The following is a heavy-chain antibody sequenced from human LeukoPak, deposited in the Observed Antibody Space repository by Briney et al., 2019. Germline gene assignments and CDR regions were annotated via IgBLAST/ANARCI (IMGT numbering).Heavy chain of an antibody. CDR1: GYTFTSYA. D-gene: IGHD1-26*01. CDR2: IIPIFGTA. Sequence: GASVKVSCKASGYTFTSYAISWVRQAPGQGLEWMGGIIPIFGTANYAQKFQGRVTITTDESTSTAYMELSSLRSEDTAVYYCARDSGSYNYYYYYMDVWGKGTTVTVSS. CDR3: ARDSGSYNYYYYYMDV. V-gene: IGHV1-69*05. J-gene: IGHJ6*03.